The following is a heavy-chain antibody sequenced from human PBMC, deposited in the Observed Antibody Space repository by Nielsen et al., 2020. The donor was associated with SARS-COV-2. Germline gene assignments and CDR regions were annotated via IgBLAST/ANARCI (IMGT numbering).Heavy chain of an antibody. V-gene: IGHV4-39*01. CDR2: IYYSGST. J-gene: IGHJ4*02. D-gene: IGHD6-19*01. CDR1: GGSISSSSYY. Sequence: SETLSLTCTVSGGSISSSSYYWGWIRQPPGKGLEWIGSIYYSGSTYYNPSLKSRATISVDTSKNQFSLKLSSVTAADTAVYYCARRPVRYSSGWYEVDYWGQGTLVTVSS. CDR3: ARRPVRYSSGWYEVDY.